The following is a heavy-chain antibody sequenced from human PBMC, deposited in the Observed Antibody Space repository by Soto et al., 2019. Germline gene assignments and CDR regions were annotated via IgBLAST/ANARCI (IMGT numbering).Heavy chain of an antibody. Sequence: EVQLVESGGGLVQPGGSLRLSCAASGFTFSSYSMNWVRQAPGKGLEWVSYISSSSRTIYYADSVKGRFTISRDNAKNSLYLQMNSLRDEDTAVYYCARECGIAAAGTPPSYGMDVWGQGTTVTVSS. CDR3: ARECGIAAAGTPPSYGMDV. D-gene: IGHD6-13*01. CDR2: ISSSSRTI. J-gene: IGHJ6*02. CDR1: GFTFSSYS. V-gene: IGHV3-48*02.